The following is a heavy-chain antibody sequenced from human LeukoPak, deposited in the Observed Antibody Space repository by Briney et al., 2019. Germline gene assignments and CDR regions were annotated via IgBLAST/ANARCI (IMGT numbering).Heavy chain of an antibody. CDR2: ITDNGGRT. D-gene: IGHD5-12*01. CDR3: ARDGVATTDY. CDR1: GFTFRNFA. V-gene: IGHV3-23*01. Sequence: GGSLRLSCEASGFTFRNFALSWVRQAPGKGPEWVSAITDNGGRTDYADSVKGRFTISRDNSKNTLYLQMNSLRAEDTAVYYCARDGVATTDYWGQGTLVTVSS. J-gene: IGHJ4*02.